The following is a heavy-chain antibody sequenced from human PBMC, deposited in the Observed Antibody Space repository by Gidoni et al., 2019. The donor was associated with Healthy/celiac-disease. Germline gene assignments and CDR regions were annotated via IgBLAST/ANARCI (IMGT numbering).Heavy chain of an antibody. V-gene: IGHV3-30-3*01. CDR2: ISYDGSNK. CDR1: GFTFSSYA. D-gene: IGHD6-13*01. CDR3: ARDSAAGIFWYFDL. Sequence: QVQLVDSGGGVVQPGRSLRLSCAASGFTFSSYAIHWVRQAPGKGLEWVAVISYDGSNKYYADSVKGRFTISRDNSKNTLYLQMNSLRAEDTAVYYCARDSAAGIFWYFDLWGRGTLVTVSS. J-gene: IGHJ2*01.